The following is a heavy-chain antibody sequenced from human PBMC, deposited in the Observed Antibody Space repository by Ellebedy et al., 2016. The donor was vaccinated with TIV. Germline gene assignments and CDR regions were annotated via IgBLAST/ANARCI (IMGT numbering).Heavy chain of an antibody. Sequence: GESLKISCAASGFTFSDYYMSWIRQAPGKGLEWIAYISGSATNIQYADSVKGRFAISRDNSRKSLYLHMNRLRSDDTAVYYCAREDIVVVRDALDVWGQGTTVTVSS. V-gene: IGHV3-11*04. D-gene: IGHD2-2*01. CDR2: ISGSATNI. CDR3: AREDIVVVRDALDV. CDR1: GFTFSDYY. J-gene: IGHJ6*02.